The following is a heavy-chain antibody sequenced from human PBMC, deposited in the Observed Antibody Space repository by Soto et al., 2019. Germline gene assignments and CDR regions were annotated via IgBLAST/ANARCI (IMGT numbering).Heavy chain of an antibody. D-gene: IGHD3-22*01. CDR1: GYTFTSYY. CDR3: ARNMEYYYDSSGYGWFDP. V-gene: IGHV1-46*01. CDR2: INPSGGST. J-gene: IGHJ5*02. Sequence: QVQLVQSGAEVKKPGASVKVSCKASGYTFTSYYMHWVRQAPGQGLEWMGIINPSGGSTSYAQKFQGGVTMTRDTSTSTVYMELISLRSEDTAVYYCARNMEYYYDSSGYGWFDPWGQGTLVTVSS.